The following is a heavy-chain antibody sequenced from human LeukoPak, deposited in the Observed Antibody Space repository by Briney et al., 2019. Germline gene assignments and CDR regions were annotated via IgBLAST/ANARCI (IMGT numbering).Heavy chain of an antibody. V-gene: IGHV4-30-4*01. CDR1: GGSISSGDYY. Sequence: PSQTLSLTCTVSGGSISSGDYYWSWIRQPPGKGLEWIGYIYYSGSTYYNPSLKSRVTISVDTSKNQFSLKLSSVTAADTAVYYCARDDSGTIASIGYWGQGTLVTVSS. CDR2: IYYSGST. D-gene: IGHD1-7*01. CDR3: ARDDSGTIASIGY. J-gene: IGHJ4*02.